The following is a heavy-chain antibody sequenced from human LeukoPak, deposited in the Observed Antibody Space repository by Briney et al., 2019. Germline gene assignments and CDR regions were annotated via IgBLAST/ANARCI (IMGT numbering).Heavy chain of an antibody. V-gene: IGHV3-49*03. Sequence: PGGSLRLSCTASGFTFGDYAMSWFRQAPGKGLEWVGFIRSKAYGGTTEYAASVKGRFTISRDDSKSIAYLQMNSLKTEDTAVYYCARRAGDYSHPYDYWGQGTLVTVSS. J-gene: IGHJ4*02. D-gene: IGHD3-22*01. CDR2: IRSKAYGGTT. CDR3: ARRAGDYSHPYDY. CDR1: GFTFGDYA.